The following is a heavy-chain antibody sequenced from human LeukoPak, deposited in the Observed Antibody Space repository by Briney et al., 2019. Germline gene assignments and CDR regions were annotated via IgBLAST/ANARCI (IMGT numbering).Heavy chain of an antibody. V-gene: IGHV3-53*04. J-gene: IGHJ3*02. Sequence: QSGGSLRLSCAASGFTVSSNYMSWVRQAPGKGLEWVSVIYSGGSTYYADSVKGRFTISRHNSKNTLYLQMNSLRAEDTAVYYCARDGGRAPNDAFDIWGQGTMVTVSS. D-gene: IGHD1-26*01. CDR3: ARDGGRAPNDAFDI. CDR1: GFTVSSNY. CDR2: IYSGGST.